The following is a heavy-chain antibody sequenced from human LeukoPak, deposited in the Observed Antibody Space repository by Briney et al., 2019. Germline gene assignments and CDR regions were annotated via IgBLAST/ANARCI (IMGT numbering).Heavy chain of an antibody. CDR3: ARALYGSSGYYDY. CDR1: GFNFSDHY. J-gene: IGHJ4*02. CDR2: ISGSGAAL. V-gene: IGHV3-11*01. Sequence: GGSLRLSCAASGFNFSDHYMSWVRQTPGRPLEWVSYISGSGAALHHADSVKGRFTISRDNAKNSLSLQMNSLRAEDTALYYCARALYGSSGYYDYWGQGILVTVSS. D-gene: IGHD3-22*01.